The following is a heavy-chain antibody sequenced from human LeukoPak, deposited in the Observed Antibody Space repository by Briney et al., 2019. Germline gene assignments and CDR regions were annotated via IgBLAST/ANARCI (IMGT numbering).Heavy chain of an antibody. CDR2: IYYSGST. CDR1: GGSISSGDYY. Sequence: PSQTLSLTCTVSGGSISSGDYYWSWIRQPPGKGLEWIGYIYYSGSTYYNPSLKSRVTISVDTSKNQFSLKLSSVTAADTAVYYCASQDGYSNYVGYWGQGTLVTVSS. D-gene: IGHD5-24*01. CDR3: ASQDGYSNYVGY. V-gene: IGHV4-30-4*08. J-gene: IGHJ4*02.